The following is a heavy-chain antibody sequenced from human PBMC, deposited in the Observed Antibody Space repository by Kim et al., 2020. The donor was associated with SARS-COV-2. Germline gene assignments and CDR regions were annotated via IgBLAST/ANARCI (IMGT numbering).Heavy chain of an antibody. J-gene: IGHJ4*02. V-gene: IGHV3-23*01. D-gene: IGHD5-12*01. Sequence: GGSLRLSCAASGFTFSSYAMSWVRQAPGKGLEWVSAISGSGGSTYYADSVKGRFTISRDNSKNTLYLQMNSLRAEDTAVYYCAKDRPPLIVATASGGGYWGQGTLVTVSS. CDR1: GFTFSSYA. CDR3: AKDRPPLIVATASGGGY. CDR2: ISGSGGST.